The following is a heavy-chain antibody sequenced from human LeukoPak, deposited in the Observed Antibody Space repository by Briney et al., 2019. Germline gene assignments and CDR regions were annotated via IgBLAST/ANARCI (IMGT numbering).Heavy chain of an antibody. Sequence: SVRVSCKASGGTFSSYAISWVRQAPGQGLEWMGRIIPIFGTANYAQKFQGRVTITTDESTSTAYMELSSLRSEDTAVYYCARDHLPLAYYDRLDAFDIWGQGTMVTVSS. CDR1: GGTFSSYA. V-gene: IGHV1-69*05. J-gene: IGHJ3*02. CDR2: IIPIFGTA. D-gene: IGHD3-22*01. CDR3: ARDHLPLAYYDRLDAFDI.